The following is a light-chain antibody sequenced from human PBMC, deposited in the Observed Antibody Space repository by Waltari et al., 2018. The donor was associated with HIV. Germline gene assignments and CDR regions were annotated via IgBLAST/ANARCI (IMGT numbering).Light chain of an antibody. CDR3: AAWDDSLHGEL. V-gene: IGLV1-44*01. J-gene: IGLJ2*01. Sequence: QSVLTQTPSLSGTPGQRVTISCSGGYSNIGSNTVNWYQQFPGTAPRLLIYSNNQWPSGVHDRFSCSKSGTSASLVISELQSQDEADYHCAAWDDSLHGELFGGGTKLTVL. CDR1: YSNIGSNT. CDR2: SNN.